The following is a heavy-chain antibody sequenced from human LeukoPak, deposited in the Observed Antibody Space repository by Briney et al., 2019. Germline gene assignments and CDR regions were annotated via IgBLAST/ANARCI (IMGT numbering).Heavy chain of an antibody. Sequence: PGGSLRLSCSGPGLKFGDYGLSWVRQAPGKGLECVSGINWDGENTAYADSVKGRFTISRDNAENALYLQMDSLRAEDTALYYSARDLSATWYSLAYWGRGTLVTVSS. D-gene: IGHD2-15*01. CDR3: ARDLSATWYSLAY. J-gene: IGHJ4*02. V-gene: IGHV3-20*04. CDR2: INWDGENT. CDR1: GLKFGDYG.